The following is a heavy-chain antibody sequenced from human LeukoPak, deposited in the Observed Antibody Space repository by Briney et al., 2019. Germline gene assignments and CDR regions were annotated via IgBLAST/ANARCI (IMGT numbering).Heavy chain of an antibody. CDR3: ARKEDRGDYEF. V-gene: IGHV3-53*01. CDR1: GFTVSNNY. Sequence: PGGSLRLSCAASGFTVSNNYISWVRQAPGKGLEWVSVTYTGGSTDYADSVKGRFTISRDSSKNTLYLQMNSLRAEDTALYYCARKEDRGDYEFRGQGTLVTVSS. J-gene: IGHJ4*02. CDR2: TYTGGST. D-gene: IGHD4-17*01.